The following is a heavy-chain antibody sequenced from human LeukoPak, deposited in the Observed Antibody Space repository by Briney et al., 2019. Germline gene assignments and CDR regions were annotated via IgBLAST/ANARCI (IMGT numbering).Heavy chain of an antibody. CDR3: ARGQDDYVWGSYRFLSYYYYGMDV. Sequence: PSETLSLTCAVYGGSFSGNYWTLIRQTPGKGLEWIGEINHSGSTNYNPSLKSRVTISVDTSKNQFSLKLSSVTAADTAVYYCARGQDDYVWGSYRFLSYYYYGMDVWGQGTTVTVSS. CDR1: GGSFSGNY. V-gene: IGHV4-34*01. J-gene: IGHJ6*02. D-gene: IGHD3-16*02. CDR2: INHSGST.